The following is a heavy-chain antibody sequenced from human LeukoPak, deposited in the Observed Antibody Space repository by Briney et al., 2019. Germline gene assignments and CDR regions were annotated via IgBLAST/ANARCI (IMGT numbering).Heavy chain of an antibody. CDR2: ISAYNGNT. CDR3: ARDYGALRRFDY. CDR1: GYTFTSYG. J-gene: IGHJ4*02. D-gene: IGHD5/OR15-5a*01. V-gene: IGHV1-18*01. Sequence: ASVKVSCTASGYTFTSYGISWVRQAPGRGLEWMGWISAYNGNTNYAQKLQGRVTMTTDTSTSTAYMELRSLRSDDTAVYYCARDYGALRRFDYWGQGTLVTVSS.